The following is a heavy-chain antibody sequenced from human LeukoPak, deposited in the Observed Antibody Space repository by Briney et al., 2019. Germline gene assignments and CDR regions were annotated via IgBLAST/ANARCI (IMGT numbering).Heavy chain of an antibody. V-gene: IGHV4-4*07. Sequence: SETLSLTCTVSGGSISSYYWSWIRQPAGKGLEGIGRIYTSGSTNYNPSLKSRVTMSVDTSKNQFSLKLSSVTAADTAVYYCARVGDTIFGVVIDYWGQGTLVTVSS. CDR3: ARVGDTIFGVVIDY. J-gene: IGHJ4*02. D-gene: IGHD3-3*01. CDR2: IYTSGST. CDR1: GGSISSYY.